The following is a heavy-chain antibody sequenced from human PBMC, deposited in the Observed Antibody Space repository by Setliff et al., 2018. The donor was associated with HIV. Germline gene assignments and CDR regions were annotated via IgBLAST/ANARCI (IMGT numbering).Heavy chain of an antibody. V-gene: IGHV4-38-2*02. CDR3: ARDLVAVAAFDY. Sequence: LSLTCTVSGYSISSGYCWGWIRQPPGKGLEWIGSIYHSGSTYYNPSLKSRVTISVDTSKNQFSLKLSSVTAADTAVYYCARDLVAVAAFDYWGQGTLVTVSS. D-gene: IGHD6-19*01. CDR1: GYSISSGYC. CDR2: IYHSGST. J-gene: IGHJ4*02.